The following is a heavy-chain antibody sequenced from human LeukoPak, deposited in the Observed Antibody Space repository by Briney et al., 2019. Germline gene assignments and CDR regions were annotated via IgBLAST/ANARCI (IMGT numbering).Heavy chain of an antibody. CDR2: IYYSGST. CDR1: GGSISSSSYY. Sequence: SETLSLTCTVSGGSISSSSYYWGWIRQPPGKGLEWIGSIYYSGSTYYNPSLKSRVTISVDTSKNQFSLKLSSVTAADTAVYFCARDLYYTHSFEVWGQGTMVTVSS. D-gene: IGHD3-22*01. J-gene: IGHJ3*01. CDR3: ARDLYYTHSFEV. V-gene: IGHV4-39*07.